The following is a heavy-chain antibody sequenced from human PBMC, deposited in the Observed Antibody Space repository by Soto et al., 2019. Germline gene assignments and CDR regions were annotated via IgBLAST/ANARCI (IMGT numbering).Heavy chain of an antibody. D-gene: IGHD6-19*01. CDR3: ARVVGSEAGLPDY. Sequence: QVELVQSGAEVQKPGSSVKVSCKASGGTFSSYAISWVRQALGQGLEWMGGVIPIFGTANYAQEFQGRVTVTADKSTSTAYMELSSLRTEDTAVYYCARVVGSEAGLPDYWGQGTLVTVSS. V-gene: IGHV1-69*06. J-gene: IGHJ4*02. CDR2: VIPIFGTA. CDR1: GGTFSSYA.